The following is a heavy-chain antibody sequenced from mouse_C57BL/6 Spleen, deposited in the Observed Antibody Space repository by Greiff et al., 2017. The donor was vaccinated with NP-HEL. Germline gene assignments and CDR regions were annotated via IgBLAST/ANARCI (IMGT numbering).Heavy chain of an antibody. V-gene: IGHV1-39*01. J-gene: IGHJ2*01. CDR3: ASYGSSYNY. Sequence: VQLQQSGPELVKPGASVKISCKASGYSFTDYNMNWVKQSYGKSLEWIGVINPNNGSTSYNQKFKGKATLTVDQSSSTAYMQLNSLTSEDSAGNYCASYGSSYNYWGQGTTLTVSS. D-gene: IGHD1-1*01. CDR1: GYSFTDYN. CDR2: INPNNGST.